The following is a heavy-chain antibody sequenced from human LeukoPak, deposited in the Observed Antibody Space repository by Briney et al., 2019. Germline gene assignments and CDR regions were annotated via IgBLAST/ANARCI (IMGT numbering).Heavy chain of an antibody. J-gene: IGHJ4*02. CDR1: GGSISSGGYS. CDR3: ARATGFGGQIDY. Sequence: PSETLSLTCAVSGGSISSGGYSWRWIRQPPGKGLEWIGYIYHSGSTYYNPSLKSRVTISVDRSKNQFSLKLSSVTAADTAVYYCARATGFGGQIDYWGQGTLVTVSS. CDR2: IYHSGST. D-gene: IGHD3-10*01. V-gene: IGHV4-30-2*01.